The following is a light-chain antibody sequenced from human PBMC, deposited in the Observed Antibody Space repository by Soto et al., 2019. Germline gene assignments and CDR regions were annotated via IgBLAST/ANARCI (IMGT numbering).Light chain of an antibody. J-gene: IGLJ1*01. V-gene: IGLV2-14*01. Sequence: QSALTQPASVSGSPGQSITISCTGTSSDVGGYNYVSWYQQHPGKAPKLMIYDVSNRPSGVSNRLSGSKSGNTASLTISGLQAEDEADYYCSSYTSSSSLVFGTGTKVTDL. CDR1: SSDVGGYNY. CDR2: DVS. CDR3: SSYTSSSSLV.